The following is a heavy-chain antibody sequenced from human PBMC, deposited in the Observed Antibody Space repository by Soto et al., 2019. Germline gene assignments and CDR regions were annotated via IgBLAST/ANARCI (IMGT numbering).Heavy chain of an antibody. Sequence: QAQLVQSGAEMKKPGASVKVSCKATGYTFSAYTMNWVRQAPGQSLEWMGWINAGSGNTKNSQNFQGRVSITRDTYASTVYMELTGLTSEDTAVYYCARDTETLGPRANDALDIWGQGTMVTVSS. D-gene: IGHD3-3*02. J-gene: IGHJ3*02. CDR2: INAGSGNT. CDR3: ARDTETLGPRANDALDI. CDR1: GYTFSAYT. V-gene: IGHV1-3*01.